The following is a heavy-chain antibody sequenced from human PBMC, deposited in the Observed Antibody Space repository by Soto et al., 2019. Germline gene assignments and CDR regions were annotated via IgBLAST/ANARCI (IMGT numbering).Heavy chain of an antibody. CDR2: IYWDDDQ. CDR1: GFSLSTEGVA. CDR3: AHRDRASGGLFDY. J-gene: IGHJ4*02. Sequence: QITLKESGPPLVKPTQTLTLTCTFSGFSLSTEGVAVGWIRQPPGKALEWLSVIYWDDDQRSSTSLRSRLTITKYTSKNHVVLTMTNMDPLDTATYYCAHRDRASGGLFDYWGQGILVTVPS. D-gene: IGHD3-10*01. V-gene: IGHV2-5*02.